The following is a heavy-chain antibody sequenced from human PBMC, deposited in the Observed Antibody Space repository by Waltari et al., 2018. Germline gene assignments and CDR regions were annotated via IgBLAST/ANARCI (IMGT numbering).Heavy chain of an antibody. J-gene: IGHJ5*02. Sequence: QLQLQESGPGLVKPSETLSLTCTVSGGSISSSSYYWGWIRQPPGKGLEWIGSIYYSGCSYYKTSLRSQVTISVETSKNKFALKLSSVTADDTGGYCCAGQATDIVVVVVARGWFDPWGQGTLVTVSS. V-gene: IGHV4-39*01. CDR2: IYYSGCS. CDR1: GGSISSSSYY. D-gene: IGHD2-15*01. CDR3: AGQATDIVVVVVARGWFDP.